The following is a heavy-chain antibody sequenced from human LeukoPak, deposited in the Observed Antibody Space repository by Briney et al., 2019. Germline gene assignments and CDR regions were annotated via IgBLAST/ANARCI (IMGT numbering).Heavy chain of an antibody. CDR2: IYYSGST. CDR3: ARESGLKRYYYYGMDV. V-gene: IGHV4-61*01. J-gene: IGHJ6*02. D-gene: IGHD3/OR15-3a*01. CDR1: GGSISNDNYY. Sequence: SETLSLTCTVSGGSISNDNYYWSWIRQPPGKGLEWIGYIYYSGSTNYNPSLKSRVTISVDTSKNQSSLKLSSVTAADTAVYYCARESGLKRYYYYGMDVWGQGTTVTVSS.